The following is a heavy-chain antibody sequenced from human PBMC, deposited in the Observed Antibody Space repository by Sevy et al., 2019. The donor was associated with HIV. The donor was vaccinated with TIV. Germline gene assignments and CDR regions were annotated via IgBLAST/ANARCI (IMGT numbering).Heavy chain of an antibody. J-gene: IGHJ4*02. CDR1: GYTFPAFS. CDR2: IRSGTDHI. V-gene: IGHV3-21*05. Sequence: GGSLRLSCTASGYTFPAFSFNWVRQAPGKGLEWLSYIRSGTDHIYYADSAKGRFTISRDDAKNSVYLEMKSLRDQETALYYCVRRGVDAYNVYIDLWGQGTLVTVSS. D-gene: IGHD3-10*01. CDR3: VRRGVDAYNVYIDL.